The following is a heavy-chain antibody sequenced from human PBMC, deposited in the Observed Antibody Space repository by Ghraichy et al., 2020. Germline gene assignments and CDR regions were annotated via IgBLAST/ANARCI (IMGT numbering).Heavy chain of an antibody. CDR2: ISYDGSNK. CDR3: ARGGKDYGDAQPLDY. D-gene: IGHD4-17*01. J-gene: IGHJ4*02. Sequence: GGSLRLSCAASGFTFSSYAMHWVRQAPGKGLEWVAVISYDGSNKYYADSVKGRFTISRDNSKNTLYLQMNSLRAEDTAVYYCARGGKDYGDAQPLDYWGQGTLVTVSS. CDR1: GFTFSSYA. V-gene: IGHV3-30-3*01.